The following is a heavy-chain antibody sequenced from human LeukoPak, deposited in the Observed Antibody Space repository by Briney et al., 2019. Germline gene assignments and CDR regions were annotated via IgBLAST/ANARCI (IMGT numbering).Heavy chain of an antibody. J-gene: IGHJ4*02. Sequence: PSETLSLTCTVSGGSISSSTDYWGWVRQAPGKGLEWIGSIYYHENTYYNSSLKGRVTISVDTSKNQFSLKLNSVTAADTAVYFCARRAYSTAYWKHFDSWGQGTLVTVSS. D-gene: IGHD1-1*01. CDR2: IYYHENT. CDR3: ARRAYSTAYWKHFDS. V-gene: IGHV4-39*01. CDR1: GGSISSSTDY.